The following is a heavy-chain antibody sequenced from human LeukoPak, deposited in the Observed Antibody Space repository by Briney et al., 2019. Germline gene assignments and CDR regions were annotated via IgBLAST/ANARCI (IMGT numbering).Heavy chain of an antibody. CDR2: VSGSGVTR. Sequence: GGSLRLSCAASGFTFSRFAMSWVRQAPGKGLEWVSTVSGSGVTRYYADSVKGRFTASRDNSKNTLYLQMNSLRAEDTAVYSCAEDRGTVPGVTWDYWGQGTLITVSS. D-gene: IGHD3-10*01. CDR3: AEDRGTVPGVTWDY. V-gene: IGHV3-23*01. CDR1: GFTFSRFA. J-gene: IGHJ4*02.